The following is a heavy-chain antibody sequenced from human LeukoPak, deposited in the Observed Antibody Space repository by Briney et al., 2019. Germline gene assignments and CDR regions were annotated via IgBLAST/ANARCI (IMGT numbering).Heavy chain of an antibody. CDR1: GYTFTGYY. CDR2: INPNSGGT. Sequence: ASVKVSCKASGYTFTGYYMHWVRQAPGQGLEWMGWINPNSGGTNYAQKFQGRVTMTRDTSISTAYMELSRLRSDDTAVYYCAREFTISGVAFIRYFDYWGQGTLVTVSS. CDR3: AREFTISGVAFIRYFDY. J-gene: IGHJ4*02. D-gene: IGHD3-3*01. V-gene: IGHV1-2*02.